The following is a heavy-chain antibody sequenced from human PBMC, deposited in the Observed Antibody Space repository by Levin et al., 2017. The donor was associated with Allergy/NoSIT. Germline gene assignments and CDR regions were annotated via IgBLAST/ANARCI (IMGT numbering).Heavy chain of an antibody. CDR1: GFTFSTSD. CDR2: IDTGGSA. CDR3: ARGSGGVYCTGAGCYAY. D-gene: IGHD2-8*02. J-gene: IGHJ4*02. Sequence: GESLKISCTVSGFTFSTSDMSWVRQAPGKGLEWVSFIDTGGSAFYADSVKGRFTISRDHSKNTFYLQMNSLRAGDSAVYYCARGSGGVYCTGAGCYAYWGQGTLVTVSS. V-gene: IGHV3-53*01.